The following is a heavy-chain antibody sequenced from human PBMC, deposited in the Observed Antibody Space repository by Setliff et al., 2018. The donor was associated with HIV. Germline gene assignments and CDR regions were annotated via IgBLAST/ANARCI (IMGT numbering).Heavy chain of an antibody. D-gene: IGHD3-22*01. V-gene: IGHV3-21*01. CDR1: GFFFSTYS. CDR2: ISSSSSYI. J-gene: IGHJ4*02. Sequence: PGGSLRLSCAASGFFFSTYSMNWVRQAPGKGLEWVSSISSSSSYIYYADSVKGRFTISRDNAKNSLYLQMNSLRAEDTAVYYCARVVGAYYDSSGYYYSYYFDYWGQGTLVTVSS. CDR3: ARVVGAYYDSSGYYYSYYFDY.